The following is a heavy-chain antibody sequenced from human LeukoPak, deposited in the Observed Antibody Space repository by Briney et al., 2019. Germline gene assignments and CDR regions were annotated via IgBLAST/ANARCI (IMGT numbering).Heavy chain of an antibody. CDR2: INPSGGST. J-gene: IGHJ6*03. Sequence: ASVKVSCKASGYTFTSYYMHWVRQAPGQGLEWMGIINPSGGSTSYAQKFQGRVTMTRDTSISTAYMELSRLRSDDTAVYYCARAYYYGSGSPRYYYYYYMDVWGKGTTVTVSS. CDR1: GYTFTSYY. CDR3: ARAYYYGSGSPRYYYYYYMDV. V-gene: IGHV1-46*01. D-gene: IGHD3-10*01.